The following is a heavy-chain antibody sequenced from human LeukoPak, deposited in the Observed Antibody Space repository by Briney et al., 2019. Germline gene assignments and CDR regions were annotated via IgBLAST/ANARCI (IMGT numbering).Heavy chain of an antibody. CDR2: ISAYNGNT. V-gene: IGHV1-18*01. CDR1: GYTFTSYG. J-gene: IGHJ4*02. D-gene: IGHD3-9*01. CDR3: ARVHYDILTGYSYFDY. Sequence: ASVKVSCKSSGYTFTSYGISWVRQAPGQGLEWMGWISAYNGNTEYAQKLQGRVTLTTDTSTSTAYMELRSLRSDDTAVYYCARVHYDILTGYSYFDYWGQGTLVTVSS.